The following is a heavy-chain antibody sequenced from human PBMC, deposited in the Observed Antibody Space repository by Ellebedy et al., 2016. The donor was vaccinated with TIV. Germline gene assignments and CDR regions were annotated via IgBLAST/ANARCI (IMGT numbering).Heavy chain of an antibody. V-gene: IGHV3-7*01. J-gene: IGHJ4*01. CDR3: ARGRSGVDN. CDR1: GFNFSRFW. Sequence: GESLKISCAASGFNFSRFWRTWVRQAPGKGLEWVASIKEDGSEEYYVDSVKGRFTISRDDAKNSLYLQMNSLGAEDTAVYYCARGRSGVDNWGQGNPVTVSS. D-gene: IGHD1-26*01. CDR2: IKEDGSEE.